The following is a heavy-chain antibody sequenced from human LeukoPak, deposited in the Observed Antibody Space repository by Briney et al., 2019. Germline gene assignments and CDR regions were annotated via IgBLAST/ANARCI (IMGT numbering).Heavy chain of an antibody. CDR2: IYYSGST. D-gene: IGHD6-13*01. J-gene: IGHJ4*02. Sequence: SETLSLTCTVSGGSISSSNYYWGWIRQPPGKGLEWIGRIYYSGSTYYNPSLKSRVTISLDTSKNQFSQNLSSVTAADTAVYYCASDYSSSWYYFDYWGQGTLVTVSS. CDR1: GGSISSSNYY. V-gene: IGHV4-39*01. CDR3: ASDYSSSWYYFDY.